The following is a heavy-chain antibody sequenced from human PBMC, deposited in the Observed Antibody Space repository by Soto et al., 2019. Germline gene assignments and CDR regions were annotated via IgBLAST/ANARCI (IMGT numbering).Heavy chain of an antibody. J-gene: IGHJ4*02. D-gene: IGHD5-12*01. CDR3: ARGRWLRVGYFDY. Sequence: PSETLSLTCAVYGGSFSGYYWSWIRQPPGKGLEWIGEINHSGSTNYNPSLKSRVTISVDTSKNQFSLKLSSVTAADTAVYYCARGRWLRVGYFDYWGQGTLVTVSS. CDR2: INHSGST. CDR1: GGSFSGYY. V-gene: IGHV4-34*01.